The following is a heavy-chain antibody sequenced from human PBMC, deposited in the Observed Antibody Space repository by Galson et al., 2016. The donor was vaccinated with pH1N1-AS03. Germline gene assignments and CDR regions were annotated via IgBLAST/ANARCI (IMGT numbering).Heavy chain of an antibody. CDR1: GGSISSYY. D-gene: IGHD1-1*01. Sequence: SETLSLTCTVSGGSISSYYWSWIRQPPGKGPEWIGYIYYSGSTNYNPSLKSRVTISVDTSKNQFSLKLSSVTAADTAVYYCARTGSRGNDPFYYYYYGMDVWGQGTTVTVSS. J-gene: IGHJ6*02. CDR3: ARTGSRGNDPFYYYYYGMDV. V-gene: IGHV4-59*01. CDR2: IYYSGST.